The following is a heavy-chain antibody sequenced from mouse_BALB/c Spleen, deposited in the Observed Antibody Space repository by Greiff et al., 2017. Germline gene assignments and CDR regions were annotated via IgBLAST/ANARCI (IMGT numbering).Heavy chain of an antibody. Sequence: EVQRVESGGGLVKLGGSLKLSCAASGFTFSDYYMYWVRQTPEKRLEWVATISDGGSYTYYPDSVKGRFTISRDNAKNNLYLQMSSLKSEDTAMYYCARDLGFDAMDYWGQGTSVTVSS. J-gene: IGHJ4*01. CDR2: ISDGGSYT. CDR1: GFTFSDYY. D-gene: IGHD4-1*01. V-gene: IGHV5-4*02. CDR3: ARDLGFDAMDY.